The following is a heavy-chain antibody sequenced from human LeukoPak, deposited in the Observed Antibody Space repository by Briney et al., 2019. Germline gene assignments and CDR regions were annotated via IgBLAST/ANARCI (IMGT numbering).Heavy chain of an antibody. J-gene: IGHJ5*02. CDR2: IYYSGST. D-gene: IGHD3-22*01. CDR3: ARRYYDSTTFDP. CDR1: GGSISNYY. Sequence: RSETLSLTCRISGGSISNYYWSWIRQPPGKGLEWIGYIYYSGSTNYNPSLKSRVTISVDTSKNQFSLKLSSVTAADTAVYYCARRYYDSTTFDPWGQGTLVTVSS. V-gene: IGHV4-59*01.